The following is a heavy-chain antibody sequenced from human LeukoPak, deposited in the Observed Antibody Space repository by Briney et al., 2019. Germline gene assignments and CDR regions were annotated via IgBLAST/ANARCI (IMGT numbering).Heavy chain of an antibody. Sequence: GGSLRLSCAASGFTFSSYAMSWVRQAPGKGLEWVLVIYSGGSTYYADSVKGRFTISRDNSKNTLYLQMNSLRAEDTAVYYCARDRSTVTGDYWGQGTLVTVSS. V-gene: IGHV3-66*02. J-gene: IGHJ4*02. CDR2: IYSGGST. D-gene: IGHD4-17*01. CDR3: ARDRSTVTGDY. CDR1: GFTFSSYA.